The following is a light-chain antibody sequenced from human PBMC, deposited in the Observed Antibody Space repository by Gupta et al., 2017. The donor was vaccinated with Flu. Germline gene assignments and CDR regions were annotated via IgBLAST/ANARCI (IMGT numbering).Light chain of an antibody. CDR2: GAS. V-gene: IGKV3-15*01. CDR3: QQYNNWPQT. J-gene: IGKJ3*01. CDR1: QRVSSQ. Sequence: ERVMTQSPATLSVSPGDRATLSCRASQRVSSQLAWYQQKPGQAPRLLIYGASTRASGIPARFSGSGSGTEFTLTINSLQSEDFAVYYCQQYNNWPQTFGHGTKVDIK.